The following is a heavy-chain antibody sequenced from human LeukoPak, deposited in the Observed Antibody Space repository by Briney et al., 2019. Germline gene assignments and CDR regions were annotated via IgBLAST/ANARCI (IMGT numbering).Heavy chain of an antibody. V-gene: IGHV1-46*01. CDR3: ARDTGFNTFDY. D-gene: IGHD5-24*01. J-gene: IGHJ4*02. CDR2: INPSGGST. CDR1: GYNFIYYY. Sequence: GASVKVSCKTSGYNFIYYYIHWVRQAPGQGLEWMALINPSGGSTSYAQKFQGRVTMTRDTSTSTVYMELRSLRSEDTAVYYCARDTGFNTFDYWGQGTLVTVSS.